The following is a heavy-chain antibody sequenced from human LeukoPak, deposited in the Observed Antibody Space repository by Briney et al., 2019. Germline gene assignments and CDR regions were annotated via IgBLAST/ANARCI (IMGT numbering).Heavy chain of an antibody. CDR3: ARPYLYYFGSGSFN. CDR2: MNQDGSEK. D-gene: IGHD3-10*01. V-gene: IGHV3-7*01. J-gene: IGHJ4*02. Sequence: PGGSLRLSCAASGFTFTAYWMSWVRHAPGEGLQWVANMNQDGSEKNYVDSVKGRFTISRDNAKNSLYLQMNSLRAEDTAVYYCARPYLYYFGSGSFNWGQGTLVTVSS. CDR1: GFTFTAYW.